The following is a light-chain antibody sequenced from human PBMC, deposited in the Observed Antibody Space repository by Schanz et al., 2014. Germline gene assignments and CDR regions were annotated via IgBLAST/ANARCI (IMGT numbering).Light chain of an antibody. Sequence: QSALTQPPSASGSPGQSVTISCTGTGGDVGRYDYVSWFQHHPGKAPKVVISDVSNRPSGVSSRFSGSKSGNTASLTISGLQAEDEADYFCCSYAGSYVWVFGGGTKLTVL. J-gene: IGLJ3*02. CDR1: GGDVGRYDY. CDR2: DVS. CDR3: CSYAGSYVWV. V-gene: IGLV2-11*01.